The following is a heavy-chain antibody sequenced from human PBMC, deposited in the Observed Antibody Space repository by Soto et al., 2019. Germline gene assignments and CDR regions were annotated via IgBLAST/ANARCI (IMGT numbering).Heavy chain of an antibody. CDR2: VSKDGSDK. CDR1: GFIFSSFP. V-gene: IGHV3-30-3*01. D-gene: IGHD2-21*02. CDR3: ARSDCGDNCALDD. J-gene: IGHJ4*02. Sequence: PVGSLRLSCAASGFIFSSFPMHWVRQAPGKGLEWVAVVSKDGSDKHYADSVKGRFTISRDNSENTLHLQMNSLRPEDTGVYYCARSDCGDNCALDDWGQGNPVTV.